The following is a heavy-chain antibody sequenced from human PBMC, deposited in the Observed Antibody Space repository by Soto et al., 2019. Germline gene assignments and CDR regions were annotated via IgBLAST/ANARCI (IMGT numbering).Heavy chain of an antibody. J-gene: IGHJ6*02. V-gene: IGHV3-43*01. CDR3: AKGISSDFWSGSPFYGMDV. Sequence: GGSLRRSCAASGFTYDDYTMHWVRPAPGKGLEWVSLISWDGGSTYYADSVKGRFTISRDNSKNSLYLQMNSLRTEDTALYYCAKGISSDFWSGSPFYGMDVWGQGTTVTVSS. D-gene: IGHD3-3*01. CDR1: GFTYDDYT. CDR2: ISWDGGST.